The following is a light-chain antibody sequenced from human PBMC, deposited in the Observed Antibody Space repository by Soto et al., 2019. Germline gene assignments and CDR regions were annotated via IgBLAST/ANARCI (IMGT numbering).Light chain of an antibody. V-gene: IGLV2-18*02. CDR1: SSDVGSHNR. J-gene: IGLJ1*01. CDR3: SSYTSSSTYV. Sequence: QSALTQPPSVSGSPGQSVTISCTGSSSDVGSHNRVSWYQQPPGTAPKLMIYDVSNRPSGVPDRFSGSKSGNTASLTISGLQAEDEADYYCSSYTSSSTYVFGTGTSSPS. CDR2: DVS.